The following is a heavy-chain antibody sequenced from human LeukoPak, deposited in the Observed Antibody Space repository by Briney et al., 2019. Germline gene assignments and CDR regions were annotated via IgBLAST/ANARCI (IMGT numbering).Heavy chain of an antibody. V-gene: IGHV3-15*01. CDR3: TTDRVDEYQLLWAGCFDP. Sequence: PGGSLRLSCAASGFTFSNAWMSWVRQAPGKGLEWVGRIKSKTDGGTTDYAAPVKGRFTISRDDSKNTLYLQMNSLKTEDTAVYYCTTDRVDEYQLLWAGCFDPWGQGTLVTVSS. CDR2: IKSKTDGGTT. CDR1: GFTFSNAW. D-gene: IGHD2-2*01. J-gene: IGHJ5*02.